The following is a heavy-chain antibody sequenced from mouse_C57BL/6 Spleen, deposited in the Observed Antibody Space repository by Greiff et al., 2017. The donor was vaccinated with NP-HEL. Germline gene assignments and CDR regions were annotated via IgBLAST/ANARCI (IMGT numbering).Heavy chain of an antibody. CDR1: GYTFTSYW. CDR3: ARRDYGIYYFDC. Sequence: QVQLQQPGAELVKPGASVKLSCKASGYTFTSYWMQWVKQRPGQGLEWIGEIDPSDSYTNYNQKFKGKATLTVDTSSSTAYMQLSSLTSEDSAVYYCARRDYGIYYFDCWGQGTTLTVSS. J-gene: IGHJ2*01. V-gene: IGHV1-50*01. D-gene: IGHD2-1*01. CDR2: IDPSDSYT.